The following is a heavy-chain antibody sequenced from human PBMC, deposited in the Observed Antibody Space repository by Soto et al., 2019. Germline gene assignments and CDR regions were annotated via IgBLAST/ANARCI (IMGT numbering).Heavy chain of an antibody. CDR2: ISYTSSTI. CDR3: ARDNGLAGSFDP. D-gene: IGHD2-21*01. Sequence: RGSLVLSCASSGFTFSTYSMDWVRQAPGKGLEWVSYISYTSSTIYYADSVKGRFTISRDNAKNSLFLQMNSLRDEDTAVYYCARDNGLAGSFDPWGQGTLVTVPQ. CDR1: GFTFSTYS. V-gene: IGHV3-48*02. J-gene: IGHJ5*02.